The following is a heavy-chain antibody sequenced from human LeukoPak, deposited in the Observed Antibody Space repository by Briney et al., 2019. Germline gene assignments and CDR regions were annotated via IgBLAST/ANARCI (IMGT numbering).Heavy chain of an antibody. Sequence: PSETLSLTCTVSGGSLSSYYWSWIRQPPGKGLAWIGYIYYNGSTNHNPSLKSRVTISADTPKNPFSLKLTSVPAADTAVYYCARGAPGRPLDYWGQGTLVTVSS. CDR3: ARGAPGRPLDY. J-gene: IGHJ4*02. V-gene: IGHV4-59*01. CDR1: GGSLSSYY. D-gene: IGHD5-12*01. CDR2: IYYNGST.